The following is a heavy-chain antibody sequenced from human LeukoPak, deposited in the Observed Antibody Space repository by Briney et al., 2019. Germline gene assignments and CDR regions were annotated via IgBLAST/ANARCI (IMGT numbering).Heavy chain of an antibody. CDR3: ATETNGRHYDY. J-gene: IGHJ4*02. CDR1: GLTFSTSG. V-gene: IGHV3-21*06. D-gene: IGHD1-14*01. CDR2: IGPTGSDR. Sequence: GGSLRLSCTASGLTFSTSGFNWVRQAPGKGLEWAASIGPTGSDRYHADSIKGRFTISRDNANNFLYLQMNSLRAEDTAVYYCATETNGRHYDYWGQGTLLTVSS.